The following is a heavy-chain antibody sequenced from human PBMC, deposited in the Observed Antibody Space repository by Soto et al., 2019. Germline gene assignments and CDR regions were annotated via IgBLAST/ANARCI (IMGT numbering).Heavy chain of an antibody. CDR1: GFSFSTYS. CDR2: ITSDSSKI. CDR3: ASVGWGVYGMDV. J-gene: IGHJ6*02. Sequence: EVQLVESGGGLVQPGGSLRLSCAASGFSFSTYSINWARQAPGKGLEWVSYITSDSSKISYADSVKGRFTVSRDNAKNSLYLQMNGLRDEDTAVYYCASVGWGVYGMDVWGQGTSVTVSS. D-gene: IGHD6-19*01. V-gene: IGHV3-48*02.